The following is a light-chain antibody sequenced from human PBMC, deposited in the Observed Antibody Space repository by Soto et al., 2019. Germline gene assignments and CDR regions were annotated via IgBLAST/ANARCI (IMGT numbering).Light chain of an antibody. Sequence: QSALTQPPSASGSPGQSVTISCTGTSSDVGGYNYVSWYQQHPGKAPKLMIYGVNKRPSGVPDRFSGSKSGNTASLTVSGLQAEDEADYYCNSYAGANNFAVFGGGTQLTVL. CDR1: SSDVGGYNY. CDR2: GVN. V-gene: IGLV2-8*01. J-gene: IGLJ2*01. CDR3: NSYAGANNFAV.